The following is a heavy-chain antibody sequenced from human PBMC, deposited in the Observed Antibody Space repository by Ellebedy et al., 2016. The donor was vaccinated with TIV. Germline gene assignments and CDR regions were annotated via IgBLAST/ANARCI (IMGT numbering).Heavy chain of an antibody. CDR1: GFTFRSYW. J-gene: IGHJ5*01. Sequence: PGGSLRLSCAASGFTFRSYWMSWVRQAPGKGLEWVANIYQDGSKKYYVDSVKGRFTISRDNAKNSLYLQMNSLRVEDTAVYYCARRGSYGDYAVQINNWFDSWGQGILVTVYS. V-gene: IGHV3-7*01. CDR2: IYQDGSKK. D-gene: IGHD4-17*01. CDR3: ARRGSYGDYAVQINNWFDS.